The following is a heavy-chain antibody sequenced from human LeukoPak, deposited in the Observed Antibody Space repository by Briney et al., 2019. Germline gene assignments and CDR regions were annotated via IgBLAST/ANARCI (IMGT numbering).Heavy chain of an antibody. CDR3: AKDQSVRGVLGY. D-gene: IGHD3-10*01. J-gene: IGHJ4*02. CDR2: IRYDGSNK. Sequence: PGGSLRLSCAASGFTFSSYGMHWVRQAPGKGLEWVAFIRYDGSNKYYADSVKGRFTISRDNSKNTLYLQMNSLRAEDTAVYYCAKDQSVRGVLGYWGQGTLVTVSS. V-gene: IGHV3-30*02. CDR1: GFTFSSYG.